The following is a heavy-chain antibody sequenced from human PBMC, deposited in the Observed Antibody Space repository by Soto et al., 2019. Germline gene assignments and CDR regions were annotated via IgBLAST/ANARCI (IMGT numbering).Heavy chain of an antibody. CDR1: RFTFSDYG. J-gene: IGHJ4*02. CDR3: AKDWVGGSNRYQLDY. CDR2: ISHGATRK. D-gene: IGHD4-4*01. Sequence: PGGSLRLSCAASRFTFSDYGMHWVRQAPGKGLEWVAGISHGATRKSYSDSVKGRFIISRDNSKKMLYLQLNGLRREDTAVYYCAKDWVGGSNRYQLDYWGRGTLVTVSS. V-gene: IGHV3-30*18.